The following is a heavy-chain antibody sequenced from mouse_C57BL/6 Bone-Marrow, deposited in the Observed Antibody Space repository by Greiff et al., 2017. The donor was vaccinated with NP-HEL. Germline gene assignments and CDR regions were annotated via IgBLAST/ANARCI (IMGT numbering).Heavy chain of an antibody. CDR3: ARRIYYDYDGGLY. Sequence: QVQLQQSGAELARPGASVKLSCKASGYTFTSYGISWVKQRTGQGLEWIGEIYPRSGNTSYNEKFKGKATLTADKSSSTAYMELRSLTSEDSAVYFCARRIYYDYDGGLYWGQGTLVTVSA. V-gene: IGHV1-81*01. D-gene: IGHD2-4*01. CDR1: GYTFTSYG. J-gene: IGHJ3*01. CDR2: IYPRSGNT.